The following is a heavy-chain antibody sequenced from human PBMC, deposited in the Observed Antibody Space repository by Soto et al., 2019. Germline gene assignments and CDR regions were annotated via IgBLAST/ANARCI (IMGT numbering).Heavy chain of an antibody. CDR2: ITSSGDTT. CDR1: GFTFSSYA. J-gene: IGHJ4*02. V-gene: IGHV3-23*01. D-gene: IGHD2-21*02. CDR3: AKLPGDSWGHFDY. Sequence: EVQLLESGGGLVQPGGSLRLSCAASGFTFSSYAMSWVRQAPGKGLEWVSTITSSGDTTYYVDSVRGRFTISRDNSKNTLYLQMNCLRAEDTAVYYCAKLPGDSWGHFDYWGQGTLVTVSP.